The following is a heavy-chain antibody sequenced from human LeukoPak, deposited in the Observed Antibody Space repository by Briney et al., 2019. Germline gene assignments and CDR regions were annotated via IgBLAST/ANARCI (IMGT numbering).Heavy chain of an antibody. CDR2: MYYSGST. Sequence: SETLSLTCTVSGGSISSSSYYWGWIRQPPGKGLEWIGSMYYSGSTYYNSSLKSRVTISVETSKNQFSLKLKSVTAADTAVYYCARGGYYGSGNDFRFDPWGQGTLVTVSS. J-gene: IGHJ5*02. CDR3: ARGGYYGSGNDFRFDP. CDR1: GGSISSSSYY. V-gene: IGHV4-39*07. D-gene: IGHD3-10*01.